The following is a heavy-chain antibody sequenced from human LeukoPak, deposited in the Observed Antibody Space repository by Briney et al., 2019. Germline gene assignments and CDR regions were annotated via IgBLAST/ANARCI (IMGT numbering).Heavy chain of an antibody. V-gene: IGHV3-33*01. CDR2: IWYDGSNK. CDR3: ARGEDYYDSSGSGLDY. D-gene: IGHD3-22*01. J-gene: IGHJ4*02. Sequence: GGSLRLSCAASGFTFSSYGMHWVRQAPGKGLEWVAVIWYDGSNKYYADPVKGRFTISRDNSKNTLYLQMNSLRAEDTAVYYCARGEDYYDSSGSGLDYWGQGTLVTVSS. CDR1: GFTFSSYG.